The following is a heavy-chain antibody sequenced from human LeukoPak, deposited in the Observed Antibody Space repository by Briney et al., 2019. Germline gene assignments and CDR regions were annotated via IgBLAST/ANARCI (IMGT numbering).Heavy chain of an antibody. D-gene: IGHD3-10*01. Sequence: PSETLSLTCAVYGVSFSGYYWSWIRQPPGKGLEWIGEINHSGSTNYNPSLKSRVTISVDTSKNQFSLKLSSVTAADTAVYYCARAKLYYYGSGSPRWFDPWGQGTLVTASS. CDR1: GVSFSGYY. CDR2: INHSGST. CDR3: ARAKLYYYGSGSPRWFDP. V-gene: IGHV4-34*01. J-gene: IGHJ5*02.